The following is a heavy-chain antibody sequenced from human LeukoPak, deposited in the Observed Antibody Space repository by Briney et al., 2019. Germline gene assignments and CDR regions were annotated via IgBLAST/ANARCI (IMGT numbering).Heavy chain of an antibody. Sequence: SETLSLTCTVSGGSISSYYWSWIRQPPGKGLEWIGYMYFGGSSNYNPSLKSRVTISVDTSKNQLSLNLNSVTAADTAVYYCTGASRGYSYGFAEYWGQGTLVTVSS. CDR1: GGSISSYY. V-gene: IGHV4-59*01. CDR3: TGASRGYSYGFAEY. J-gene: IGHJ4*02. CDR2: MYFGGSS. D-gene: IGHD5-18*01.